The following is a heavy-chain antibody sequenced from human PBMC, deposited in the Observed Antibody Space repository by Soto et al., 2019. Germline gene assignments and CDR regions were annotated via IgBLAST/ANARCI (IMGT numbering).Heavy chain of an antibody. CDR2: ISGSGGST. CDR1: GFTFSSYA. Sequence: GGSLRLSCAASGFTFSSYAMSWVRQAPGKGLEWVSAISGSGGSTYYADSVKGRFTISRDNSKNTLYLQMNSLRAEDTAVYYCAKLGNLDFWSGYYTSGNWFDPWGQGTLVTVSS. CDR3: AKLGNLDFWSGYYTSGNWFDP. D-gene: IGHD3-3*01. V-gene: IGHV3-23*01. J-gene: IGHJ5*02.